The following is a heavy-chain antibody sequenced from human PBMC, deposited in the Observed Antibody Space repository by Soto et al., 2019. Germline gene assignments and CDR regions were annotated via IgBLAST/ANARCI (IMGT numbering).Heavy chain of an antibody. V-gene: IGHV4-31*01. CDR3: AISPANADSRYFDL. D-gene: IGHD1-1*01. CDR1: GGSISRGGYY. Sequence: QVQLQESGPGLVKPSQTLSLTCSVSGGSISRGGYYWSWIRQHPGKGLEWLGYIYHSGSTYYNPYPKSPLTISVDTSQNEFFLKLIAVTAADTAVYYCAISPANADSRYFDLWGRGTLVTVSS. CDR2: IYHSGST. J-gene: IGHJ2*01.